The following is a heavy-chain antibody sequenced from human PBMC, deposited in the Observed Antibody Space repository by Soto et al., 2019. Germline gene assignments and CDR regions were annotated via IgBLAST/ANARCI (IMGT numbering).Heavy chain of an antibody. CDR2: ISWKSGSI. J-gene: IGHJ3*02. D-gene: IGHD2-15*01. CDR3: AKEIFPTSEGTGSFYM. Sequence: EVQLVESGGGLVQPGRSLRLSCAASGFTFDDYAMHWVRQAPGKGLEWVSGISWKSGSIGYADSVTGRFTISRDNAKKSLYLQMNSLRAEDTALYYCAKEIFPTSEGTGSFYMWGEGTMVTVSS. V-gene: IGHV3-9*01. CDR1: GFTFDDYA.